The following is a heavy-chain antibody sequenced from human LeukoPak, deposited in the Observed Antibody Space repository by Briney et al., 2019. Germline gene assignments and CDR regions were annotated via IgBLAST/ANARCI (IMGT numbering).Heavy chain of an antibody. D-gene: IGHD2-2*01. CDR2: MNPNSGNT. CDR1: GYTFTSYD. CDR3: ARAFPWNIVVVPAAMSGENWFDP. V-gene: IGHV1-8*03. Sequence: ASVKVSCKASGYTFTSYDINWVRQATGQGLEWMGWMNPNSGNTGYAQKFQGRFTITRNTSISTAYMELSSLRSEDTAVYYCARAFPWNIVVVPAAMSGENWFDPWGQGTLVTVSS. J-gene: IGHJ5*02.